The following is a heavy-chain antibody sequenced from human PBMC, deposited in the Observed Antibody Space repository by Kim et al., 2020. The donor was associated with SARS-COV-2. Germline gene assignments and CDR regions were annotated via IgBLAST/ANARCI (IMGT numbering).Heavy chain of an antibody. CDR3: ARDRKSNNWFGEAGLDY. J-gene: IGHJ4*02. V-gene: IGHV3-48*02. D-gene: IGHD3-10*01. Sequence: KGRFTISRDNFKNPLYLQMNSLGDDDTAVYYCARDRKSNNWFGEAGLDYWGQGTLVTVSS.